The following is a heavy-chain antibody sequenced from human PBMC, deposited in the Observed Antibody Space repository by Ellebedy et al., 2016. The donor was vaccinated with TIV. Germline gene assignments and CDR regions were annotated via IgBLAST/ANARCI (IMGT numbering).Heavy chain of an antibody. J-gene: IGHJ6*02. CDR2: INPSGGST. Sequence: AASVKVSCKASGYTFTSYYMHWVRQAPGQGLEWMGIINPSGGSTSYAQKFQGRVTMTRDTSTSTVYMELSSLRSEDTAVYYCARDLYGGNSYYYGMDVWGQGTTVTVSS. CDR3: ARDLYGGNSYYYGMDV. CDR1: GYTFTSYY. V-gene: IGHV1-46*01. D-gene: IGHD4-23*01.